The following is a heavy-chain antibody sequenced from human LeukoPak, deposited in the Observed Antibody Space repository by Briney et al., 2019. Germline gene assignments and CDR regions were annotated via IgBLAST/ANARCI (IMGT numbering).Heavy chain of an antibody. J-gene: IGHJ4*02. CDR2: INPNSGGT. CDR3: ARFAVHRRLAVAGQFGLDY. CDR1: GYTFTGYY. D-gene: IGHD6-19*01. V-gene: IGHV1-2*02. Sequence: ASVKVSCKASGYTFTGYYIHWVRQAPGQGLEWMGWINPNSGGTNYAQKFQGRVTMTRDTSISTAYMELSSLRSEDTAVYYCARFAVHRRLAVAGQFGLDYWGQGTLVTVSS.